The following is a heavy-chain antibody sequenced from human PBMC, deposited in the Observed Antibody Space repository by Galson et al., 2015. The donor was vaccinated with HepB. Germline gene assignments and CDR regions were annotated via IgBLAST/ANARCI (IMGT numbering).Heavy chain of an antibody. Sequence: SLRLSCAASGFTFSSYAMHWVRQAPGKGLEWVAVISYDGSNKYYADSVKGRFTISRDNSKNTLYLQMNSLRAEDTAVYYCAKMIAAAATRAFDIWGQGTMVTVSS. CDR1: GFTFSSYA. CDR3: AKMIAAAATRAFDI. J-gene: IGHJ3*02. CDR2: ISYDGSNK. V-gene: IGHV3-30-3*01. D-gene: IGHD6-13*01.